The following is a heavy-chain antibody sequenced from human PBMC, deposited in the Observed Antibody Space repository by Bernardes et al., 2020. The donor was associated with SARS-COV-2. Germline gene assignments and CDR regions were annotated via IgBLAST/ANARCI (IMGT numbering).Heavy chain of an antibody. V-gene: IGHV3-48*02. D-gene: IGHD4-17*01. CDR2: ISGSGSTI. CDR1: GFTFSTSS. CDR3: ARDRFGDYLFDS. J-gene: IGHJ4*02. Sequence: GRSLRVSCAASGFTFSTSSMNWVRQAPGKGLEWVSYISGSGSTIYYADSVKGRFTISRDNAKNSLYLQMNSLRDEDTAVFYCARDRFGDYLFDSWGQGTLVTVSS.